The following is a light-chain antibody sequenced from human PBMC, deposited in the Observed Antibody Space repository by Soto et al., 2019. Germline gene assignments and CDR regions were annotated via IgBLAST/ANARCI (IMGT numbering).Light chain of an antibody. V-gene: IGKV3-11*01. CDR3: QQRSNWPT. CDR2: DAS. CDR1: QSVSSN. J-gene: IGKJ2*01. Sequence: EIVLTQSPATLSLSPGVSATLSCRASQSVSSNLAWYQQKPGQAHRLLIYDASNRATGIPARSSSSGSWTDSTLTISSLEPEDFAVYYCQQRSNWPTFGQVTKLEIK.